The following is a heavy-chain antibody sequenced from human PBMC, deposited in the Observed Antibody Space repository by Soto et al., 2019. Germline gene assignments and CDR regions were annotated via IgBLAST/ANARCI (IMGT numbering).Heavy chain of an antibody. CDR2: IYNTGST. V-gene: IGHV4-61*01. Sequence: PSETLSLTCAVSGDSVSSGTYYWSWIRQPPGKGLEWIGYIYNTGSTNYNPSLKSRVTISVDTSKNQVSLKLSSVTAADTAVYYCARGVTRRKGYYYGSGSYYNGDQYWFDPWGQGTLVTVSS. J-gene: IGHJ5*02. CDR1: GDSVSSGTYY. CDR3: ARGVTRRKGYYYGSGSYYNGDQYWFDP. D-gene: IGHD3-10*01.